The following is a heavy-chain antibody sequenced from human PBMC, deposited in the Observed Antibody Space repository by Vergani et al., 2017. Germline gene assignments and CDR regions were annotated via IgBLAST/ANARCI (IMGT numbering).Heavy chain of an antibody. CDR1: GFTLSDHV. J-gene: IGHJ5*02. Sequence: EVQLVESGGGLVQPGGSLRLSCAASGFTLSDHVMDWVRQGPGKGLEWVGRSRNKARSYTTEYSASVKGRFTISRDDSRNSLYLQMNSLKTQDTAVYYCATSPIQTQQQVTSWGKGTLVTVSS. CDR2: SRNKARSYTT. V-gene: IGHV3-72*01. CDR3: ATSPIQTQQQVTS. D-gene: IGHD6-13*01.